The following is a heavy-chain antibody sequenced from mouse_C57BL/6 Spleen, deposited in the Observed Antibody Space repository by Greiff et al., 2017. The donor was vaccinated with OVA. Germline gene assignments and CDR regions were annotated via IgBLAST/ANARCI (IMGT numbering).Heavy chain of an antibody. J-gene: IGHJ4*01. V-gene: IGHV1-76*01. CDR2: IYPGSGNT. D-gene: IGHD2-3*01. CDR3: ARNDGYYAMDY. Sequence: QVQLQQSGAELVRPGASVKLSCKASGYTFTDYYINWVKQRPGQGLEWIARIYPGSGNTYYNEKFKGKATLTAEKSSSTAYMQLSSLTSEDSAVYVCARNDGYYAMDYWGQGTSVTVSS. CDR1: GYTFTDYY.